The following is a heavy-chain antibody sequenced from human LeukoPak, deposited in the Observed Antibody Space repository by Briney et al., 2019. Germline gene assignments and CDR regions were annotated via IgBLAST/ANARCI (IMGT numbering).Heavy chain of an antibody. D-gene: IGHD6-19*01. V-gene: IGHV3-23*01. CDR2: ISGSGGST. CDR3: AKDPRVGAGGWYVDY. J-gene: IGHJ4*02. CDR1: GFTFSSYG. Sequence: PGGTLRLSCAASGFTFSSYGMSWVRQAPGKGLEWVSAISGSGGSTYYADSVKGRFTISRDNSKNTLYLQMNSLRAEDTAVYYCAKDPRVGAGGWYVDYWGQGTLVTVSS.